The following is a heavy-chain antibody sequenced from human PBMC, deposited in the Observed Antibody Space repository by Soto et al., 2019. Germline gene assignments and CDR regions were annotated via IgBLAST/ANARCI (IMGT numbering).Heavy chain of an antibody. D-gene: IGHD6-19*01. Sequence: GGSLRLSCAASGFTFSSYAMSWVRQAPGKGLEWVSAISGSGGSTYYADSVKGRFTISRDNSKNTLYRQMNSLRAEDTAVYYCANVRFRKKVAVAGRSDDYWGRGTLVTVSS. J-gene: IGHJ4*01. CDR2: ISGSGGST. CDR1: GFTFSSYA. CDR3: ANVRFRKKVAVAGRSDDY. V-gene: IGHV3-23*01.